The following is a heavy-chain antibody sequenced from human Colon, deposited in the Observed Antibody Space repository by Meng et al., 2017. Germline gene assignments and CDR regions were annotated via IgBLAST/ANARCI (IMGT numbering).Heavy chain of an antibody. CDR1: GGSINSSNW. CDR3: SRGVVAGAMVWFDP. J-gene: IGHJ5*02. V-gene: IGHV4-4*02. D-gene: IGHD2-2*01. CDR2: IYHGGNT. Sequence: QVQLQEWGLGLGQPSGTLSLTCPVSGGSINSSNWWLWVRQPPGKGLEWLGEIYHGGNTNYNPSLKSRVTLSLDKSQNQFSLRLTSVTAADTAMYYCSRGVVAGAMVWFDPWGPGTLVTVSS.